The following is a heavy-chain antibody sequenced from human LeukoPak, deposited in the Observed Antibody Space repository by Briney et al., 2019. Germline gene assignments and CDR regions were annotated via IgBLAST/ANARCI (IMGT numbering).Heavy chain of an antibody. CDR1: GFIFSTYG. CDR2: IKQDGSEK. CDR3: VNDYCGADCHF. D-gene: IGHD2-21*02. J-gene: IGHJ4*02. V-gene: IGHV3-7*02. Sequence: GGSLRLSCAASGFIFSTYGLHWVRQAPGEGLEWVANIKQDGSEKYYVDSVKGRFTISRDNAKNSLYLQMNSLRAEDTAVYYCVNDYCGADCHFWGQGTLVTVSS.